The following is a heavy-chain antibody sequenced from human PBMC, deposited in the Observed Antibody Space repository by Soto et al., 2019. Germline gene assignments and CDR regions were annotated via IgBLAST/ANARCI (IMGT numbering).Heavy chain of an antibody. CDR2: ISYDGSNK. CDR3: AKDSVRERSSSWSPADP. Sequence: PGGSLRLSCAASGFTFSSYGMHWVRQAPGKGLEWVAVISYDGSNKYYADSVKGRFTISRDNSKNTLYLQMNSLRAEDTAVYYCAKDSVRERSSSWSPADPWGQGTLVTVSS. D-gene: IGHD6-13*01. J-gene: IGHJ5*02. V-gene: IGHV3-30*18. CDR1: GFTFSSYG.